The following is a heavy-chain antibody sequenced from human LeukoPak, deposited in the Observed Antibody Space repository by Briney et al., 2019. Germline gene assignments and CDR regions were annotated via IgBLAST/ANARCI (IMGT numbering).Heavy chain of an antibody. CDR2: VSGGGDRT. CDR3: AKPALVRGVFKYHFDY. D-gene: IGHD3-10*01. CDR1: GFTFSIHV. V-gene: IGHV3-23*01. J-gene: IGHJ4*02. Sequence: GGSLRLSGAASGFTFSIHVMSWVRQAPGKGLEWVSAVSGGGDRTYYADSVKGRFTISRDNSKNTLYLQVDGLRAEDTAVYYCAKPALVRGVFKYHFDYWGQGTLVTVSS.